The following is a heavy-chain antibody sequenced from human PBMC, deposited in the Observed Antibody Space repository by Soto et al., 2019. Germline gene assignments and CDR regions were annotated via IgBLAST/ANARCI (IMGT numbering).Heavy chain of an antibody. CDR2: ISGSGGST. J-gene: IGHJ4*02. CDR1: GFTFSSYA. CDR3: AKDLVYSFMGFGVVIKTQDYFDY. D-gene: IGHD3-3*01. V-gene: IGHV3-23*01. Sequence: GGSLRLSCAASGFTFSSYAMSWVRQAPGKGLEWVSAISGSGGSTYYADSVKGRFTISRDNSKNTLYLQMNSLRAEDTAVYYCAKDLVYSFMGFGVVIKTQDYFDYWGQGTLGTVSS.